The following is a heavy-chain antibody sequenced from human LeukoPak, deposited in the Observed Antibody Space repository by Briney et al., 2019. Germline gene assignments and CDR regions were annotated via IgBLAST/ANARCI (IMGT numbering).Heavy chain of an antibody. CDR2: ISGSSSYI. CDR3: ARDLLGWELHYY. V-gene: IGHV3-21*01. D-gene: IGHD1-26*01. J-gene: IGHJ4*02. CDR1: GFTVSSYY. Sequence: GGSLRLSCAASGFTVSSYYMNWVRQAPGKGLEWVSSISGSSSYIYYADSVKGRFSISRDNAKNSLYLQMNSLRAEDTAVYYCARDLLGWELHYYWGQGTLVTVSS.